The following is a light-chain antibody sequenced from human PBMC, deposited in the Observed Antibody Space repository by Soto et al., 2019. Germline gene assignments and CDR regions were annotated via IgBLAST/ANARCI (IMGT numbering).Light chain of an antibody. CDR1: QSVSSNY. CDR2: GAS. J-gene: IGKJ5*01. CDR3: QQYGSSQIT. V-gene: IGKV3-20*01. Sequence: EIVLTQSPGTMSLSPGERATLSCRASQSVSSNYLAWYQLQPGQAPRLLIYGASSRATGIPDKFSGSGSGTDFTLTISRLEPADFAVYYCQQYGSSQITFGQGTRLEIK.